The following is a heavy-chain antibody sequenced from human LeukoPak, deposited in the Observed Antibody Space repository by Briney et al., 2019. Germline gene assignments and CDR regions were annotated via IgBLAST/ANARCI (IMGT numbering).Heavy chain of an antibody. CDR1: GFAFSNYG. J-gene: IGHJ4*02. V-gene: IGHV3-33*01. D-gene: IGHD6-19*01. Sequence: GRSLRLSCAASGFAFSNYGMHWVRQAPGKGLEWAAAIWSDGNNKFYADSVKGRFTISRDNSENTLYLQMDSLRAEDTAVFYCGRDRYSSXXSVEYWGQGTLVTVSS. CDR2: IWSDGNNK. CDR3: GRDRYSSXXSVEY.